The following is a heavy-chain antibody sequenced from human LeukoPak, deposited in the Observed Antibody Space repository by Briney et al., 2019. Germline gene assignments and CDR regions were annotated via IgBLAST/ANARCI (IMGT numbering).Heavy chain of an antibody. CDR2: IYYSGST. D-gene: IGHD1-1*01. J-gene: IGHJ5*02. CDR3: ARAGWEGNDDWFDP. Sequence: PSETLSLTCTVSGGSISSSSYYWGWIRQPPGKGLEWIGSIYYSGSTYYNPSLKSRVTISVDTSKNQFSLKLSSVTAADTAVYYCARAGWEGNDDWFDPGGQGTLVTVS. V-gene: IGHV4-39*01. CDR1: GGSISSSSYY.